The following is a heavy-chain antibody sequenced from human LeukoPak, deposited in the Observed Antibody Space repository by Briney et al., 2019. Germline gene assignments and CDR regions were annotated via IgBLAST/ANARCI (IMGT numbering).Heavy chain of an antibody. CDR2: INPSGGST. CDR1: GYTFTSYG. Sequence: ASVKVSCKASGYTFTSYGISWVRQAPGQGLEWTGIINPSGGSTSYAQKFQGRVTMTRDMSTSTVYMELSSLRSEDTAVYYCAREVGWYDAFDIWGQGTMVTVSS. CDR3: AREVGWYDAFDI. J-gene: IGHJ3*02. D-gene: IGHD6-19*01. V-gene: IGHV1-46*01.